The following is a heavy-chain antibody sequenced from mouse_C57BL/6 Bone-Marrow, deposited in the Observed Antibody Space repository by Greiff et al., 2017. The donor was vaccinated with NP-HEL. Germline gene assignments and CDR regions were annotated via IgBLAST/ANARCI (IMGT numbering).Heavy chain of an antibody. V-gene: IGHV1-50*01. CDR1: GYTFTSYW. D-gene: IGHD2-3*01. J-gene: IGHJ3*01. CDR3: ARDYDGYLAWFAY. CDR2: IDPSDSYT. Sequence: QVQLQQPGAELVKPGASVKLSCKASGYTFTSYWMQWVKQRPGQGLEWIGEIDPSDSYTNYNQKFKGKATLTVDTSSSTAYMQLSSLTSEDSAVYYCARDYDGYLAWFAYWGQGTLVTVSA.